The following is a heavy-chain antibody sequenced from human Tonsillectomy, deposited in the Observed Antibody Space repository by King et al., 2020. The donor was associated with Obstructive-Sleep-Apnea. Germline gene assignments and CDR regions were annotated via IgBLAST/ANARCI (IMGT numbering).Heavy chain of an antibody. CDR3: ARLVDRSSWPFDY. CDR2: IWYDGSNK. D-gene: IGHD6-13*01. J-gene: IGHJ4*02. V-gene: IGHV3-33*01. Sequence: VQLVESGGGVVQPGRSLRLSCAASGFTFSSYGMHWVRQAPGKGLEWVAVIWYDGSNKYYADSVKGRFTISRDNSKNTLYLQMNSLRAEDTAVYYCARLVDRSSWPFDYWGQGTLVTVSS. CDR1: GFTFSSYG.